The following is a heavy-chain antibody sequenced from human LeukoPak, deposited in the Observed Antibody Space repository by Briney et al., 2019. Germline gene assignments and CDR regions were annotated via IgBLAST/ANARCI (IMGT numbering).Heavy chain of an antibody. CDR3: AKGTDIVVVVADY. CDR2: ISGSGGST. V-gene: IGHV3-23*01. CDR1: GFTFSSYA. J-gene: IGHJ4*02. Sequence: GGSLRLPCAASGFTFSSYAMSWVRQAPGKGLEWVSAISGSGGSTYYADSVKGRFTISRDNSKNTLYLQMNSLRAEDTAVYYCAKGTDIVVVVADYWGQGTLVTVSS. D-gene: IGHD2-15*01.